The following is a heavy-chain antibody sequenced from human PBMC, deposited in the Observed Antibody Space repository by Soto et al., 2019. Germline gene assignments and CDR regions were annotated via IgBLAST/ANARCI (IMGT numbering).Heavy chain of an antibody. CDR3: ANAGVVVPAASDAFDI. V-gene: IGHV5-10-1*01. Sequence: PGESLKISCKGSGYSFTSYWISWVRQMPGKGLEWMGRIDPSDSYTNYSPSFQGHVTISADKSISTAYLQWSSLKASDTAMYYCANAGVVVPAASDAFDIWGQGTMVTVSS. CDR1: GYSFTSYW. J-gene: IGHJ3*02. D-gene: IGHD2-2*01. CDR2: IDPSDSYT.